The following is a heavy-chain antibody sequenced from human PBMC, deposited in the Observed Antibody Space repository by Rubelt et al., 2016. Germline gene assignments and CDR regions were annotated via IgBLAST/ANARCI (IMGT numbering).Heavy chain of an antibody. CDR3: ARDPLPVRGVIMTPTH. Sequence: QAQLVQSGAEVKKPGSSVKVSCKASGGTFSSYAISWVRQAPGQGLEWMGWISAYNGNTNYAQKLQGMVTMTTDTSTSTAYMERRSLRPDDTAVYYCARDPLPVRGVIMTPTHWGQGTLVTVSS. CDR1: GGTFSSYA. D-gene: IGHD3-10*01. V-gene: IGHV1-18*01. CDR2: ISAYNGNT. J-gene: IGHJ4*02.